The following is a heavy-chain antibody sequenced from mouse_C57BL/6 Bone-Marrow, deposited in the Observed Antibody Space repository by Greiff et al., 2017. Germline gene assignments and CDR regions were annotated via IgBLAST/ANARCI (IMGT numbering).Heavy chain of an antibody. D-gene: IGHD1-1*01. J-gene: IGHJ2*01. CDR3: ATNYGSSC. V-gene: IGHV14-3*01. Sequence: EVQLQQSVAELVRPGASVKLSCTASGFNIKNTYMHWVKQRPEQGLEWIGRIDPANGNTKYDPKFQGKATITADTSSNTAYRQLISLTSDETAVYYCATNYGSSCWGQGTTLTVSS. CDR2: IDPANGNT. CDR1: GFNIKNTY.